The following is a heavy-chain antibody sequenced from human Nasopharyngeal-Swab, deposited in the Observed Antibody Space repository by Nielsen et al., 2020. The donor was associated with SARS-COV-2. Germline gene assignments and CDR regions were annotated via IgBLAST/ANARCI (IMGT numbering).Heavy chain of an antibody. CDR2: IAHDASNE. CDR1: GFTCSSFG. CDR3: ARDAPAHYGAFY. D-gene: IGHD4-17*01. V-gene: IGHV3-30*03. J-gene: IGHJ4*02. Sequence: GECLKLCCAVSGFTCSSFGMHWVRQAPGKGLEWVAFIAHDASNEYYGDSVKGRFSISRDSSKNTLYLQMDSLRGEDTAVYYCARDAPAHYGAFYWGRGTLVTVSS.